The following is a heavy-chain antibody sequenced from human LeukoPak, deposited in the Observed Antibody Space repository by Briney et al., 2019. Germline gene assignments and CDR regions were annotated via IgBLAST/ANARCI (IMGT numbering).Heavy chain of an antibody. CDR2: IIPIFGTA. V-gene: IGHV1-69*13. CDR3: ARVTTGYSSGWWSL. D-gene: IGHD6-19*01. CDR1: GGTFSSYA. Sequence: SVKVSCKASGGTFSSYAISWVRQAPGQGLEWMGGIIPIFGTANYAQKFQDRVTITADESTSTAYMELSSLRSEDTAVYYCARVTTGYSSGWWSLWGQGTLVTVSS. J-gene: IGHJ4*02.